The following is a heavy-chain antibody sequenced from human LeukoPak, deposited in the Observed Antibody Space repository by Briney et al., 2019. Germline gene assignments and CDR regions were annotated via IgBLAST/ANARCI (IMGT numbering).Heavy chain of an antibody. J-gene: IGHJ4*02. Sequence: PSETLSLTCAVSGGSITSGAYSWSWIRQPPGKGLEWIGYIYYSGSAYYNPSLKSRVTISVDTSKNQFSLKLSSVTAADTAVYYCARASIHDSSGYYYDYWGQGTLVTVSS. CDR3: ARASIHDSSGYYYDY. D-gene: IGHD3-22*01. CDR2: IYYSGSA. CDR1: GGSITSGAYS. V-gene: IGHV4-30-4*07.